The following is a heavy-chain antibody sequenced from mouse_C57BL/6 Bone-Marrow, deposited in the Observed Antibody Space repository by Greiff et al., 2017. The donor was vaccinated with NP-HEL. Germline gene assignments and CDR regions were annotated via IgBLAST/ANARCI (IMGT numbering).Heavy chain of an antibody. D-gene: IGHD2-4*01. J-gene: IGHJ3*01. V-gene: IGHV1-50*01. CDR2: IDPSDSYT. Sequence: QVQLQQPGAELVKPGASVKLSCKASGYTFTSYWMQWVKQRPGQGLELIGEIDPSDSYTNYNQKFKGKATLTVDTSSSTAYMQLSSLTSEDSAVYYCAPIYYDYAFAYWGQGTLVTVSA. CDR1: GYTFTSYW. CDR3: APIYYDYAFAY.